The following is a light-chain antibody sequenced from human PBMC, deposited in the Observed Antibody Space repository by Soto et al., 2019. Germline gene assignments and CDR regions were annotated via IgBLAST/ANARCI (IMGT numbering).Light chain of an antibody. CDR1: QSLVYSDGNTY. V-gene: IGKV2-30*01. CDR3: MQGTHWPWT. CDR2: WVS. J-gene: IGKJ1*01. Sequence: DVVMTQSPLSLPVTLGQPASISCRSSQSLVYSDGNTYLNWFQQRPGQSPRRLIYWVSNRDSGVPDRFSGSGSGSDFTLKISRVEAEDVGLYYCMQGTHWPWTFGQGTKVEIK.